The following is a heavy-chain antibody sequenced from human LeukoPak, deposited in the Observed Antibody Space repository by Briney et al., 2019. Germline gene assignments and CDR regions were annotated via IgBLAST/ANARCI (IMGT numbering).Heavy chain of an antibody. D-gene: IGHD1-26*01. CDR3: AERGAEVGATVAPGDY. CDR2: VSYDGSNK. Sequence: GGSLRLFCAASGFTFSTYAMHWVRQTLGKGLGWVALVSYDGSNKYYADSVKGRFTISRDKSKNTLYLQMNSLRAEDTAVYYCAERGAEVGATVAPGDYWGQGTLVTVSS. CDR1: GFTFSTYA. V-gene: IGHV3-30*04. J-gene: IGHJ4*02.